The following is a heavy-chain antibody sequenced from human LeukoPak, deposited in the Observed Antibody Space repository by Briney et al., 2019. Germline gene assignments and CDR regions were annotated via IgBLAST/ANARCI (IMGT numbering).Heavy chain of an antibody. D-gene: IGHD3-10*01. CDR3: AREAVSGSYSPY. Sequence: QTGGSLRLSCAASGFTFSSYWMSWVRQAPGKGLEWISYIRYSSSAMYYADSVKGRFTISRDDAKNSVYLQMNSLRADDTAVYYCAREAVSGSYSPYWGQGTQVTVSS. V-gene: IGHV3-48*04. CDR2: IRYSSSAM. CDR1: GFTFSSYW. J-gene: IGHJ4*02.